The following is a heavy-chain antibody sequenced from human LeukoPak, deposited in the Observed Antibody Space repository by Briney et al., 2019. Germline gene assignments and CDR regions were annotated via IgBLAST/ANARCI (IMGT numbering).Heavy chain of an antibody. CDR1: GFTFSSYS. Sequence: GGSLRLSCAASGFTFSSYSMNWVRQAPGKGLEWVSSISSSSSYIYYADSVKGRFTISRDNAKNSLYLQMNSLRAEDTAVYYCAHDFWSGYYTGWGQGTLVTVSS. J-gene: IGHJ4*02. CDR3: AHDFWSGYYTG. CDR2: ISSSSSYI. D-gene: IGHD3-3*01. V-gene: IGHV3-21*01.